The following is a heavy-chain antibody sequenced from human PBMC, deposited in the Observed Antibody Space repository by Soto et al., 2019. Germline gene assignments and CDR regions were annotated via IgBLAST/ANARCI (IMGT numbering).Heavy chain of an antibody. CDR1: SGSISSTIYS. V-gene: IGHV4-39*07. J-gene: IGHJ4*02. Sequence: SETLSLTCTVSSGSISSTIYSWDWIRQPPGKGLEWIGSIFYSGSTYYNPSLKSRVTISVDRSKNQFSLKLSSVTAADTAVYYCARGPPLGFWGQGTLVTVSS. CDR3: ARGPPLGF. CDR2: IFYSGST.